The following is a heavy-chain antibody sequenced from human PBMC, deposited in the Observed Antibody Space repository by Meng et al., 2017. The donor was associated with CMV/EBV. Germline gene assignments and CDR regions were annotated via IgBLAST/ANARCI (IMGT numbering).Heavy chain of an antibody. CDR3: ARDKKGVRYDSWSGSALDS. D-gene: IGHD3-3*01. Sequence: SVKVSCKASGGTFSSYAISWGRQAPRRGLEWRGGIIPIFGTANYAQKFQGRVTITTDESTSKAYLELSSLRSEDTAVYYCARDKKGVRYDSWSGSALDSWGQGTLVTVSS. J-gene: IGHJ4*02. CDR2: IIPIFGTA. V-gene: IGHV1-69*05. CDR1: GGTFSSYA.